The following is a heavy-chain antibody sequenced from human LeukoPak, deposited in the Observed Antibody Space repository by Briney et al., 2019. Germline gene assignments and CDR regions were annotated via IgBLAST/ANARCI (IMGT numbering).Heavy chain of an antibody. Sequence: PSETLSLTCTVSGGSISSYYWSWIRQPPGKGLEWIGYIYYSGRTNYNPSLKSRVTISVDTSKHQFSLKLSSVTAADTAVYYCARVVVAATWFDPWGQGTLVTVSS. V-gene: IGHV4-59*01. J-gene: IGHJ5*02. CDR3: ARVVVAATWFDP. CDR1: GGSISSYY. CDR2: IYYSGRT. D-gene: IGHD2-15*01.